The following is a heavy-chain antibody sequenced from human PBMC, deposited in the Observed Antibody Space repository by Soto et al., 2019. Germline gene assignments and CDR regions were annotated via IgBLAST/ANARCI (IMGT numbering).Heavy chain of an antibody. V-gene: IGHV3-48*02. J-gene: IGHJ6*02. D-gene: IGHD4-4*01. CDR3: GRDKEIDYSNDYGMDV. CDR1: GFSFSSYS. Sequence: EVQLVESGGASVQPGGSLRLSCEASGFSFSSYSMSWVRQAPGKGLEWISYITGISNTIYYADSVRGRFTISRDNAKNTLEPQKNRLREEDTAGQLWGRDKEIDYSNDYGMDVWGQETTVTVSS. CDR2: ITGISNTI.